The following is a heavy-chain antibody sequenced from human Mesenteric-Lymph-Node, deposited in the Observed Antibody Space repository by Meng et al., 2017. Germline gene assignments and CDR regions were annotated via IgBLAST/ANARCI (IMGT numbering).Heavy chain of an antibody. D-gene: IGHD6-19*01. Sequence: EVQLVESGGGLVQPGGSLRLSCAASGFTFPNYAMTWVRQAPGKGLEWVSTLSGSGGNTFYADSVKGRFTISRDNSKNMLYVQMNSLRVDDTAIYYCARGGDSSAWGQGTLVTVSS. J-gene: IGHJ5*02. CDR1: GFTFPNYA. CDR2: LSGSGGNT. CDR3: ARGGDSSA. V-gene: IGHV3-23*04.